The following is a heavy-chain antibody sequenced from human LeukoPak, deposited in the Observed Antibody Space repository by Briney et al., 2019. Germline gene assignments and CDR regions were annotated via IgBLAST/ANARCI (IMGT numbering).Heavy chain of an antibody. CDR2: INHSGRT. Sequence: SETLSLTCAVYGGSFSGYYWSWIRQPPGKGLEWIGEINHSGRTNYNPSLKSRVTISVDTSKNQFSLKLSSVTAADTAVYYCARARIAVAPFDYWGQGTLVTVSS. D-gene: IGHD6-19*01. J-gene: IGHJ4*02. CDR1: GGSFSGYY. V-gene: IGHV4-34*01. CDR3: ARARIAVAPFDY.